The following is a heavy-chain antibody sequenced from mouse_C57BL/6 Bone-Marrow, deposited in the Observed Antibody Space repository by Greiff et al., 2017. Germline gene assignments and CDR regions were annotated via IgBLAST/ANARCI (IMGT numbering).Heavy chain of an antibody. CDR2: IHPNSGST. CDR1: GYTFTSYW. J-gene: IGHJ4*01. V-gene: IGHV1-64*01. D-gene: IGHD2-4*01. Sequence: QVPLQQPGAELVKPGASVKLSCKASGYTFTSYWMHWVKQRPGQGLEWIGMIHPNSGSTNYNEKFKSKATLTVDKSSSTSYMQLSSLTSEDSAVYYCAMITHCYAMDYWGQGTSVTVSS. CDR3: AMITHCYAMDY.